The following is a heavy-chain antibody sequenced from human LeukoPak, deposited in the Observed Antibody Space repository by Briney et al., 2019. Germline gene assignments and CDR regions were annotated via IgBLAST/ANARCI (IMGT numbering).Heavy chain of an antibody. CDR1: GFTFSSYW. J-gene: IGHJ4*02. CDR3: AKDPLFWSGYYTGYFDY. Sequence: GGSLRLSCAASGFTFSSYWMHWVRQAPGKGLEWVSAISGSGGSTYYADSVKGRFTISRDNSKNTLYLQMNSLRAEDTAVYYCAKDPLFWSGYYTGYFDYWGQGTLVTVSS. CDR2: ISGSGGST. D-gene: IGHD3-3*01. V-gene: IGHV3-23*01.